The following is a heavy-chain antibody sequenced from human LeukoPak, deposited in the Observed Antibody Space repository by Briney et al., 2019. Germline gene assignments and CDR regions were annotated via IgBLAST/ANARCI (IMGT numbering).Heavy chain of an antibody. CDR3: ARAPSGTQGTFDI. CDR1: GGTFSSYA. V-gene: IGHV1-69*13. J-gene: IGHJ3*02. Sequence: SVKVSCKASGGTFSSYAFSWVRQAPGQGLEWMGGIIPISATGNYAQKFQGRVTITADESTRTAYMELCSLRSEDTAVYYCARAPSGTQGTFDIWGQGTMVTVSS. D-gene: IGHD3-10*01. CDR2: IIPISATG.